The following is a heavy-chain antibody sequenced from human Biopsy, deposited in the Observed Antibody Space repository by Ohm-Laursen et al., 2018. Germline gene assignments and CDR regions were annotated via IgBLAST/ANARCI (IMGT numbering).Heavy chain of an antibody. V-gene: IGHV1-8*02. CDR1: GYTFTDYY. D-gene: IGHD3-10*01. Sequence: GASVKVSCKASGYTFTDYYIHWVRQSPGQGLEWMGWMNTKTGNTGLAYNFRGKVSLTRDTSISVAYLEVYSLTSEDTATFYCARGPIGGGFGLDVWGLGTTVTVSS. CDR3: ARGPIGGGFGLDV. J-gene: IGHJ6*02. CDR2: MNTKTGNT.